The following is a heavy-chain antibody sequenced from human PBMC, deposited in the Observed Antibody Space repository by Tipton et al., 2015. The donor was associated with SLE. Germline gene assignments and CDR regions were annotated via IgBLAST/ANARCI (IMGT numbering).Heavy chain of an antibody. J-gene: IGHJ5*02. Sequence: TLSLTFTVSGGSIRSDYWGWIRKPPGKRLEWIGFIHNSGSTKYNPSLKSRVTMSMGTSKNQFSLELRSVTAADTAVYYCARDLGVVMEGWFDPWGQGTLVTVSS. CDR2: IHNSGST. D-gene: IGHD3-3*01. CDR1: GGSIRSDY. CDR3: ARDLGVVMEGWFDP. V-gene: IGHV4-59*01.